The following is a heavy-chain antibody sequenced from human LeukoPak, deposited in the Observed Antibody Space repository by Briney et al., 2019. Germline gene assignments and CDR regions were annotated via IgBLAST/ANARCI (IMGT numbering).Heavy chain of an antibody. CDR3: ARDLDSSGYYYDY. V-gene: IGHV3-11*01. J-gene: IGHJ4*02. Sequence: GGSVRLSCAASGFTFSDYYMSWIRQARGKGREWVSYISSSGSTIYSADSVKGRFTTSSDNAKNSLYQQMNSLRAEDTAVYYCARDLDSSGYYYDYWGQGTLVTVSS. D-gene: IGHD3-22*01. CDR1: GFTFSDYY. CDR2: ISSSGSTI.